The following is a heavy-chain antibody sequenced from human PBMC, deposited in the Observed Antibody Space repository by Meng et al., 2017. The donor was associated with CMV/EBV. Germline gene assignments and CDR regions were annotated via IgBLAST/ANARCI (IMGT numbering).Heavy chain of an antibody. V-gene: IGHV4-34*01. D-gene: IGHD3-22*01. CDR3: ARAAEGYYYDSSGYRPPFDY. CDR2: INHSGST. CDR1: GGSFSGYY. Sequence: GSLRLSCAVYGGSFSGYYWSWIRQPPGKGLEWIGEINHSGSTNYNPSLKSRVTISVDTSKNQFSLKLSSVTAADTAVYYCARAAEGYYYDSSGYRPPFDYWGQGTLVTVSS. J-gene: IGHJ4*02.